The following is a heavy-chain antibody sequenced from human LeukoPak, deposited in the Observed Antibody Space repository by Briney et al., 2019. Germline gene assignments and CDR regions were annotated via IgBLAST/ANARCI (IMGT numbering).Heavy chain of an antibody. Sequence: GASVKVSCKVSGYTLSELSMHWVRQAPGKGLEWMGGFDPEVGESFYAQKFQGRINMSDDTSINTAYMELSSLTYEDTAVYYCVTSDFEGRDINDFHYWGQGILVTVSS. CDR2: FDPEVGES. J-gene: IGHJ4*02. V-gene: IGHV1-24*01. CDR1: GYTLSELS. D-gene: IGHD3/OR15-3a*01. CDR3: VTSDFEGRDINDFHY.